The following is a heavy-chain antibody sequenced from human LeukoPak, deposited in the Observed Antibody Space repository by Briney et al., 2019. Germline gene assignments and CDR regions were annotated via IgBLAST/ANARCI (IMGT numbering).Heavy chain of an antibody. CDR1: GFTFSSYA. D-gene: IGHD3-10*01. J-gene: IGHJ4*02. Sequence: PGGSLRLSCAASGFTFSSYAISWVRQAPGKGLEWVSAISDSGGRTYYADSVKGRFTISRDNSKNTVYLQMNSLRAEDTAVYYCAKEEHYASGSYSCFDYWGQGTLVTVSS. CDR2: ISDSGGRT. V-gene: IGHV3-23*01. CDR3: AKEEHYASGSYSCFDY.